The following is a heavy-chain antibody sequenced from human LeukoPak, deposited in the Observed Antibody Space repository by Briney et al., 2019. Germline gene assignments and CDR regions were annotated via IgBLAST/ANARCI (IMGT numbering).Heavy chain of an antibody. V-gene: IGHV3-9*01. J-gene: IGHJ4*02. CDR3: ARDGEPNLYVNYLDY. Sequence: TGGSLRLSCAASGFTFDDYAMHWVRQAPGKGLEWVSGISWNSGSIGYADSVKGRFTISRDNAKNSLYLQMNSLRVEDTAVYYCARDGEPNLYVNYLDYWGQGTLVTVSS. D-gene: IGHD1-14*01. CDR1: GFTFDDYA. CDR2: ISWNSGSI.